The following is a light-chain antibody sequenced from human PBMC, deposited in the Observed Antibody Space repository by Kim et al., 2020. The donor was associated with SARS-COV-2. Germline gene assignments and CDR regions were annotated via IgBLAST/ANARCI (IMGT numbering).Light chain of an antibody. CDR3: QQINSYPFT. Sequence: IQLTQSPSSLSASVGDRVTITCRASQGIRTYLAWYQQKPGKAPTLLIYDASTLQSGVPSTFSGSGSGTDFTLTISSLQPEDFATYYCQQINSYPFTFGQGTRLGIK. V-gene: IGKV1-9*01. CDR1: QGIRTY. J-gene: IGKJ5*01. CDR2: DAS.